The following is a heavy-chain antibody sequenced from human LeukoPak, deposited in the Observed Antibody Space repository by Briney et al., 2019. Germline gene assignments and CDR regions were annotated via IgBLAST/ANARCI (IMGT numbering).Heavy chain of an antibody. CDR2: ISGSGGST. CDR3: AILPGYSSGWYEVNY. CDR1: GFTFSSYA. D-gene: IGHD6-13*01. V-gene: IGHV3-23*01. Sequence: GGSLRLSCAASGFTFSSYAMSWVRQAPGKGLEWVSGISGSGGSTYYADSVKGRFTISRDNSRNTLYLQINSPRAEDTAVYYCAILPGYSSGWYEVNYWGQGTLVTVSS. J-gene: IGHJ4*02.